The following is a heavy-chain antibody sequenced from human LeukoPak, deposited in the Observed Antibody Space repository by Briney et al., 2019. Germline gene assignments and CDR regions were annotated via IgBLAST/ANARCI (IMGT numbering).Heavy chain of an antibody. D-gene: IGHD3-10*01. CDR2: IYYSGRT. J-gene: IGHJ6*03. Sequence: PSETLSLTCTVSGGSISSSSYYWGWIRQPPGKGLEWIGSIYYSGRTYYNPSLKRRVTISVDTSKNQFSLKLSSVTAADTAVYYCARDHVRRYAGFGELNFHYYYYYMDVWGKGTTVTISS. CDR3: ARDHVRRYAGFGELNFHYYYYYMDV. V-gene: IGHV4-39*07. CDR1: GGSISSSSYY.